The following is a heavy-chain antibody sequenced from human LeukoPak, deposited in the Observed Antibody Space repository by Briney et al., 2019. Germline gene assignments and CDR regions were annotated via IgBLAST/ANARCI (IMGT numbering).Heavy chain of an antibody. D-gene: IGHD1-26*01. Sequence: SGGSLRLSCAASGFTFSSYSMNWVRQAPGKGLEWVSSISSSSSYIYYADSVKGRFTISRDNAKNSLYLQMNSLRAEDTAVYYCATSQLYSGSLEAFDIWGQGTMVTVSS. CDR3: ATSQLYSGSLEAFDI. V-gene: IGHV3-21*01. J-gene: IGHJ3*02. CDR1: GFTFSSYS. CDR2: ISSSSSYI.